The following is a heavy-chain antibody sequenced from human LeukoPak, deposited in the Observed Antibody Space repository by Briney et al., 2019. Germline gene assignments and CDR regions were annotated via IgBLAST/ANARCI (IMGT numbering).Heavy chain of an antibody. CDR1: GYTSTNND. Sequence: ASVKVSCKASGYTSTNNDINWVRQATGQGIEWMGWVSPDSGDTGYAPNFRGRVTMTTDTSINTAYMELTSLTSEDTAIYYCTRGCAAGDWGQGTLVTVSS. D-gene: IGHD6-19*01. CDR3: TRGCAAGD. J-gene: IGHJ4*02. CDR2: VSPDSGDT. V-gene: IGHV1-8*01.